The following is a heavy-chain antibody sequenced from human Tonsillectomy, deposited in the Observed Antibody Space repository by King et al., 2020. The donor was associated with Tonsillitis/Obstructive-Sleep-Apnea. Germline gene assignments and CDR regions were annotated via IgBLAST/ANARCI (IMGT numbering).Heavy chain of an antibody. V-gene: IGHV4-34*01. J-gene: IGHJ6*03. CDR2: INHSGST. CDR3: ARGQWLRNYYYYMDV. Sequence: VQLQQWGAGLLKPSETLSLTCAVYGGSFSGYYWSWIRQPPGKGLEWIGEINHSGSTNYNPSLKSRVTISVDTSKNQFSLKLSSVTAADTAVYYCARGQWLRNYYYYMDVWGKGTTVTVSS. CDR1: GGSFSGYY. D-gene: IGHD5-12*01.